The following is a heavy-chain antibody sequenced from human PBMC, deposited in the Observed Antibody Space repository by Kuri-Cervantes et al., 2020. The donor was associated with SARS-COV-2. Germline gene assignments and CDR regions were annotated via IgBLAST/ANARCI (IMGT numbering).Heavy chain of an antibody. D-gene: IGHD2-15*01. CDR3: ARDERWRYRSGGSCYGDYYYGMDV. Sequence: GGSLRLSCEASEFTVVGNYMSWVRQAPGKGLEWVSVIYSGGSTYYADSVKGRFTISRDNSKNTLYLQMNSLRAEDTAVYYCARDERWRYRSGGSCYGDYYYGMDVWGQGTTVTVSS. J-gene: IGHJ6*02. CDR1: EFTVVGNY. CDR2: IYSGGST. V-gene: IGHV3-53*01.